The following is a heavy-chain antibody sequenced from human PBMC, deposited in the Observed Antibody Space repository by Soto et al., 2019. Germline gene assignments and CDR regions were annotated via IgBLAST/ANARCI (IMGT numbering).Heavy chain of an antibody. V-gene: IGHV4-39*01. D-gene: IGHD1-20*01. Sequence: SETLSLTCTVSGGSISSSSYYWGWIRQPPGKGLEWIGSIYYSGSTYYNPSLKSRVTISVDTSKNQFSLKLSSVTAADTAVYYCARHKDNWNDGSYYYMDVWGKGTTVTVSS. J-gene: IGHJ6*03. CDR2: IYYSGST. CDR3: ARHKDNWNDGSYYYMDV. CDR1: GGSISSSSYY.